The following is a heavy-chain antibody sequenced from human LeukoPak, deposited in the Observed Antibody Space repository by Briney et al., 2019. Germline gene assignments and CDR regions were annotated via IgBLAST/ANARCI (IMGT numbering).Heavy chain of an antibody. D-gene: IGHD3-22*01. CDR1: VGSLSSSSYY. CDR2: IYYSGST. Sequence: SETLSLTCTVCVGSLSSSSYYWGWIREPPGKGLEWIGCIYYSGSTYYNPSLKSRVTISVDTSKNQFSLKLSSVTAADTAVYYCASNLYDSSGYYPQEFDYWGQGTLVTVSS. CDR3: ASNLYDSSGYYPQEFDY. J-gene: IGHJ4*02. V-gene: IGHV4-39*01.